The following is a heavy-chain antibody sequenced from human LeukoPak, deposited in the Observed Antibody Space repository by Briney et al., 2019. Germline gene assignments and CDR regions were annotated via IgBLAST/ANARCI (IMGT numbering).Heavy chain of an antibody. J-gene: IGHJ4*02. CDR3: ARAPRYSSSWYAY. CDR1: GGSFSGYY. D-gene: IGHD6-13*01. Sequence: PSETLSLTCAVYGGSFSGYYWSWIRQPPGKGLEWIGEINHSGSTNYNPSLKSRVTISVDTSKNQFSLKLSSVTAADTAVCYCARAPRYSSSWYAYWGQGTLVTVSS. V-gene: IGHV4-34*01. CDR2: INHSGST.